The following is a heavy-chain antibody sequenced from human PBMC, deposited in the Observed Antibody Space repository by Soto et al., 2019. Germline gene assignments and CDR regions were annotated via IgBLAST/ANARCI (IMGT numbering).Heavy chain of an antibody. Sequence: PGGSLRLSCTASVFTFSSYSMNWVRQAPGKGLEWVSYISSSSSTIYYADSVKGRFTISRDNAKNSLYLQMNSLRAEDTAVYYCASYGSGSYAFSYWGLGTLVTVSS. J-gene: IGHJ4*02. CDR1: VFTFSSYS. CDR3: ASYGSGSYAFSY. CDR2: ISSSSSTI. V-gene: IGHV3-48*01. D-gene: IGHD3-10*01.